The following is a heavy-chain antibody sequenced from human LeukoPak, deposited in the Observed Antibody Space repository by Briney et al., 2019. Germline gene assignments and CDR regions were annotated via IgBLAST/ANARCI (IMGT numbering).Heavy chain of an antibody. CDR3: ARPSGVCGDFGY. V-gene: IGHV4-39*01. D-gene: IGHD1-14*01. CDR2: VYFNGAT. Sequence: SETLSLTCTVSGGSINNVDAYWAWIRQPPGEGLEWLGSVYFNGATYYNPSLKSRLTMSVDTSKNQFSLKLTSVTAADTAVYYCARPSGVCGDFGYWGQGTLVTVSS. J-gene: IGHJ4*02. CDR1: GGSINNVDAY.